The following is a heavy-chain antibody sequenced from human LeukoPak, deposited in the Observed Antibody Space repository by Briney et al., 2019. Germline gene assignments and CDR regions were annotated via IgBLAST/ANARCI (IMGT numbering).Heavy chain of an antibody. J-gene: IGHJ4*02. CDR2: IIPILGIA. CDR3: ARASYGYVDFDY. V-gene: IGHV1-69*04. Sequence: GASVKVSCTASGGTFSSYAISWVRQAPGQGLEWMGRIIPILGIANYAQKFQGRVTITADKSTSTAYMELSSLRSEDTAVYYCARASYGYVDFDYWGQGTLVTVSS. CDR1: GGTFSSYA. D-gene: IGHD5-18*01.